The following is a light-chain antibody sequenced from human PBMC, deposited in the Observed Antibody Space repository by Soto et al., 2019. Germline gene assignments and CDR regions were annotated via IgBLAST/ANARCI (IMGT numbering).Light chain of an antibody. Sequence: DIQMTQSPSTLSAYEGDRVTITCRASQSINNWLAWYQQKPEKAPKLLISKASNLKSGVPSRFSGTGSGTEFTLTISSLQPDDFASYYCQQYDSYPFTFGGGTKVEI. CDR1: QSINNW. V-gene: IGKV1-5*03. CDR3: QQYDSYPFT. CDR2: KAS. J-gene: IGKJ4*01.